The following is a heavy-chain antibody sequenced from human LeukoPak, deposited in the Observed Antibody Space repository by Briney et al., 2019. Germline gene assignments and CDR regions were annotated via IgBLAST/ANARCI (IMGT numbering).Heavy chain of an antibody. CDR1: GYTFTSYG. D-gene: IGHD3-3*01. Sequence: ASVKVSCKASGYTFTSYGISWVRQAPGQGLEWMGWISAYNGNTNYAQKLQGRGTMTTDTSTSTAYMELRSLRSDDTAVYYCARDRDYDFWSGPSPGWFDPWGQGTLVTVSS. CDR2: ISAYNGNT. J-gene: IGHJ5*02. V-gene: IGHV1-18*01. CDR3: ARDRDYDFWSGPSPGWFDP.